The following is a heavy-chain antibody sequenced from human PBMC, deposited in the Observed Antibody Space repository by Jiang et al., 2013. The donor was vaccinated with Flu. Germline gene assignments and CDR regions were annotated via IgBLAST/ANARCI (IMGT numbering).Heavy chain of an antibody. CDR3: ARLYGEMATIRLVFDY. V-gene: IGHV4-39*01. Sequence: LLKPSETLSLTCTVSGGSISSSSYYWGWIRQPPGKGLEWIGSIYYSGSTYYNPSLKSRVTISVDTSKNQFSLKLSSVTAADTAVYYCARLYGEMATIRLVFDYWGQGTLVTVSS. CDR2: IYYSGST. CDR1: GGSISSSSYY. J-gene: IGHJ4*02. D-gene: IGHD5-24*01.